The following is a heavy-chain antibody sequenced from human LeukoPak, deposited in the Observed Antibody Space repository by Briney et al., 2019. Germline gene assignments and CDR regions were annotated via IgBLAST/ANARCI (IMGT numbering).Heavy chain of an antibody. CDR1: GFTFSTYS. D-gene: IGHD1-26*01. CDR3: ATKNSGSHDY. V-gene: IGHV3-21*01. J-gene: IGHJ4*02. Sequence: GGSLRLSSAASGFTFSTYSMNWVRQAPGKGPEWVSSISSSTSYIYYADSVKGRFTISRDNAKNSLYLQMNSLRAEDTAVYYCATKNSGSHDYWGQGTLVTVSS. CDR2: ISSSTSYI.